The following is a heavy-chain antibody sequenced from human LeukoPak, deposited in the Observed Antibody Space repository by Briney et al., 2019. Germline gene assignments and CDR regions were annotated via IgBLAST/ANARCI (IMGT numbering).Heavy chain of an antibody. V-gene: IGHV3-7*01. J-gene: IGHJ4*02. CDR1: GYSFRTNM. CDR2: ILPAGKES. Sequence: GGSLRLSCVVSGYSFRTNMMTWVRQAPGKGLEWVATILPAGKESYRVDSVKGRFIISRDNAKNSLFLEMNSLRHDDTALYYCMSAHGYWGQGTLVTVSS. CDR3: MSAHGY.